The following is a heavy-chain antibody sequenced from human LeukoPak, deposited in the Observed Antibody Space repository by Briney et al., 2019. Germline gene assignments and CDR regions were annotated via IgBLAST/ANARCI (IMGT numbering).Heavy chain of an antibody. CDR1: GYTFTSYG. CDR2: ISAYNDNT. D-gene: IGHD2-8*01. V-gene: IGHV1-18*01. Sequence: ASVKVSCKASGYTFTSYGISWVRQAPGQGLEWMGWISAYNDNTNYAQKLQGRVTMTTDTSTSTAYMELSSLRSEDTAVYYCARPSSEGPYCTNGVCQTDWEGYYYYMDVWGKGTTVTVSS. CDR3: ARPSSEGPYCTNGVCQTDWEGYYYYMDV. J-gene: IGHJ6*03.